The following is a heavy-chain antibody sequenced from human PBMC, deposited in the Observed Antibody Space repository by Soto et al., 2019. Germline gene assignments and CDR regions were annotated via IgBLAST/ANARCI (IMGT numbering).Heavy chain of an antibody. CDR1: GYTFTSYG. Sequence: ASVKVSCKASGYTFTSYGISWVRQAPGQGLEWMGWISAYNGNTNYAQKLQGRVTMTTDTSTSTAYMELRSLRSDDTAVYYCAGNVYDYVWGSYRSDAFNIWAKGQWSPSPQ. CDR2: ISAYNGNT. D-gene: IGHD3-16*02. J-gene: IGHJ3*02. CDR3: AGNVYDYVWGSYRSDAFNI. V-gene: IGHV1-18*01.